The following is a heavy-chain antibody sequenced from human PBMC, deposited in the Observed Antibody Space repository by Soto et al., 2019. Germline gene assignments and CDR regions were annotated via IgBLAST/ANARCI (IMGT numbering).Heavy chain of an antibody. V-gene: IGHV3-23*01. J-gene: IGHJ6*02. CDR1: GFTFSSYA. CDR2: ISGSGGST. D-gene: IGHD3-3*01. Sequence: EVQLLESGGGLVQPGGSLRLSCAASGFTFSSYAMSWVRQAPGKGLEWVSAISGSGGSTYYEDSVKGRFTISRDKSKNTRYLQMNSLRAEDTAVYYCAKGDTIFGVVPSGGGMDVWGQGTTVTVSS. CDR3: AKGDTIFGVVPSGGGMDV.